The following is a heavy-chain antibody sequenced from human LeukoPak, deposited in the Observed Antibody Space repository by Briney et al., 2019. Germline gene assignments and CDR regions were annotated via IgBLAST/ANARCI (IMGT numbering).Heavy chain of an antibody. CDR3: ARHDYSNYPPSNWFDP. D-gene: IGHD4-11*01. CDR2: IYYSGST. J-gene: IGHJ5*02. Sequence: SETLSLTCTVSGGSISSYYWSWIRQPPGKGLEWIGYIYYSGSTNYNPSLKSRVTISADTSKDQISLRLSSVTAADTAVYYCARHDYSNYPPSNWFDPWGRGTLVTVSS. V-gene: IGHV4-59*08. CDR1: GGSISSYY.